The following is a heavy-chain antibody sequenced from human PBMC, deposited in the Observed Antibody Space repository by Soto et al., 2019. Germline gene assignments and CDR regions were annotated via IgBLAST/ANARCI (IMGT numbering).Heavy chain of an antibody. Sequence: GGSLRLSCAASGFTFSNYAMNWVRQAPGKGLEWVSAISGGGAGTYYADSVKGRFTISRDNAKNSLYLQMNSLRAEDTAVYYCASLPRITMVRGVIAYYYYMDVWGKGTTVTVSS. CDR3: ASLPRITMVRGVIAYYYYMDV. CDR2: ISGGGAGT. V-gene: IGHV3-23*01. D-gene: IGHD3-10*01. J-gene: IGHJ6*03. CDR1: GFTFSNYA.